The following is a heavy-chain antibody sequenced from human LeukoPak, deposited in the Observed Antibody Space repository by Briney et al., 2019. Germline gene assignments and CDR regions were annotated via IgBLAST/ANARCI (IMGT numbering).Heavy chain of an antibody. CDR1: GFTFSSYW. V-gene: IGHV3-7*01. CDR2: IKQAGSEK. CDR3: AREDNWNDPVFDY. Sequence: PGGSLRLFCAASGFTFSSYWMSWVRQAPGKGLEWVANIKQAGSEKYYVDSVKGRFTISRDNAKNSLYLQMNSLRAEDKAVYYCAREDNWNDPVFDYWGQGTLVAVSS. D-gene: IGHD1-1*01. J-gene: IGHJ4*02.